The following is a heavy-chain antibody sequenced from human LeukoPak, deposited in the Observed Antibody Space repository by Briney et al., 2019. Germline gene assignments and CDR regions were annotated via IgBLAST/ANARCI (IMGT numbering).Heavy chain of an antibody. D-gene: IGHD3-16*02. V-gene: IGHV3-21*01. CDR3: ARDLGVIVHPSDY. CDR2: ISSIGGYI. J-gene: IGHJ4*02. Sequence: GGSLRLSCAASGFTFSTYSMNWVRQTPGQGLEWVSSISSIGGYIWYADSVKGRFTISRDNAKNSLYLQMNSLRAEDTAVYYCARDLGVIVHPSDYWGQGTLVTVSS. CDR1: GFTFSTYS.